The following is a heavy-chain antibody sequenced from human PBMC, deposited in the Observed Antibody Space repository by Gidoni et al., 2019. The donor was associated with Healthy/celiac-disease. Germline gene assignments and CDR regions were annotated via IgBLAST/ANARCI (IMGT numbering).Heavy chain of an antibody. D-gene: IGHD3-22*01. J-gene: IGHJ4*02. CDR2: IWYDGSNK. V-gene: IGHV3-33*01. Sequence: LERVAVIWYDGSNKYYADSVKGRFTISRDNSKNTLYLQMNSLRAEDTDVYYCARDIDSSGYYALLDYWGQGTLVTVSS. CDR3: ARDIDSSGYYALLDY.